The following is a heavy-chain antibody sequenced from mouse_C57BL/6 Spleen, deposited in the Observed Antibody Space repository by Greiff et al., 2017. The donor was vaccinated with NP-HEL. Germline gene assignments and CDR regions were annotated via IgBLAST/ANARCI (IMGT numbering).Heavy chain of an antibody. CDR3: ARRGSQAWFAY. CDR1: GYSFTSYY. Sequence: QVQLKESGPELVKPGASVKISCKASGYSFTSYYIHWVKQRPGQGLEWIGWIYPGSGNTKYNEKFKGKATLTADTSSSTAYMQLSSLTSEDSAVYYCARRGSQAWFAYLGQGTLVTVSA. V-gene: IGHV1-66*01. CDR2: IYPGSGNT. D-gene: IGHD1-1*02. J-gene: IGHJ3*01.